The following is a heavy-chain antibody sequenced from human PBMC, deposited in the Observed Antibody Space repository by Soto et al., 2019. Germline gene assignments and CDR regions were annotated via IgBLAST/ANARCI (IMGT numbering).Heavy chain of an antibody. J-gene: IGHJ4*02. Sequence: ESLRISCKGSGYSFTSYWIGWVRQMPGKGLERMGIIYPGDSDTRYSPSFQGQVTISADKSITTTYLQWSSLKASDTAIYYCARLFDTSGWYDYWGQGTLVTVSS. V-gene: IGHV5-51*01. CDR3: ARLFDTSGWYDY. CDR1: GYSFTSYW. CDR2: IYPGDSDT. D-gene: IGHD6-19*01.